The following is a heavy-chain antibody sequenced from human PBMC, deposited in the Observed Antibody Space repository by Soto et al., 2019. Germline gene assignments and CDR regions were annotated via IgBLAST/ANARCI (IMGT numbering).Heavy chain of an antibody. V-gene: IGHV4-4*02. J-gene: IGHJ3*02. Sequence: PSETLSLTCAVSGDSVSSSNWWSWVRQPPGKGLEWIGEIYHSGSTNYNPSLKSRVTISVDKSKNQFSLKLSSVTAADTAVYYCARASSGSYYVHAFDIWGQGTMVTVSS. CDR1: GDSVSSSNW. D-gene: IGHD1-26*01. CDR3: ARASSGSYYVHAFDI. CDR2: IYHSGST.